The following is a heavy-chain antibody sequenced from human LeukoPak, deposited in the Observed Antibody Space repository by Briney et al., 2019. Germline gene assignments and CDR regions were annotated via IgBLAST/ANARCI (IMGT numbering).Heavy chain of an antibody. CDR2: IYPGDSDI. CDR1: GYRFTVYW. Sequence: PGDSLKISCKSSGYRFTVYWIGWVRPMPGKGRAWMGLIYPGDSDITYSPSSQGQVTISADKPISTAYLQWSSLKASDTAMYYCGRLSSYDSSVYYGFDSWGQGTLVTVPS. CDR3: GRLSSYDSSVYYGFDS. D-gene: IGHD3-22*01. J-gene: IGHJ4*02. V-gene: IGHV5-51*01.